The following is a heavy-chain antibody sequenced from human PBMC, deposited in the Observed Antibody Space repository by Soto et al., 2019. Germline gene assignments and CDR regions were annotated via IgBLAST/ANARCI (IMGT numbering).Heavy chain of an antibody. Sequence: PSETLSLTCAVSGGPISSGGYSWSWIRQPPGKGLEWIGYIYHSGSTYYNPSLKSRITISIDASKSQFSLKVNSVTAADTAVYYCARQGFGTIHGLVDVWGQGTTVTVSS. D-gene: IGHD3-10*01. CDR1: GGPISSGGYS. CDR2: IYHSGST. J-gene: IGHJ6*02. CDR3: ARQGFGTIHGLVDV. V-gene: IGHV4-30-2*01.